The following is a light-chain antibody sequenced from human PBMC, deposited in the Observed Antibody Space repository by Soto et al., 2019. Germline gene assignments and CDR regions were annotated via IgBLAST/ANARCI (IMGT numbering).Light chain of an antibody. CDR2: GAS. Sequence: EIVLTQSPGTLSLSPGERATLSCRASQTVSSSFLAWYQQKPGQAPRLLIYGASYRASGIPDRFSGSGSGTDFTLIITRLEPEDFAVYYCEQYGSSPPTFGQGTKVDIK. J-gene: IGKJ1*01. CDR1: QTVSSSF. V-gene: IGKV3-20*01. CDR3: EQYGSSPPT.